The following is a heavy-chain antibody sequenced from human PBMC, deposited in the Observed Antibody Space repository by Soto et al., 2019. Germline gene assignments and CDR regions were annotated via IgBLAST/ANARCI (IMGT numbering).Heavy chain of an antibody. J-gene: IGHJ5*02. D-gene: IGHD3-16*01. V-gene: IGHV4-34*01. CDR2: INHSGST. Sequence: SETLSLTCAVYGGSFSGYYWSWIRQPPGKGLEWIGEINHSGSTNYNPSLKSRVTISVDTSKNQFSLKLSSVTAADTVVYYCARVWGEGPPQFSWFDPWGQGTLVTVSS. CDR1: GGSFSGYY. CDR3: ARVWGEGPPQFSWFDP.